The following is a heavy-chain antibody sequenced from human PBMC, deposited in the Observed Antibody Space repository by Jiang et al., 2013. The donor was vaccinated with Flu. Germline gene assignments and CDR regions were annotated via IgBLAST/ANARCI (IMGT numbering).Heavy chain of an antibody. CDR3: ARPDYDSSGYYYFDY. J-gene: IGHJ4*02. V-gene: IGHV5-51*01. D-gene: IGHD3-22*01. Sequence: CKGSGYSFTSYWIGWCARCPGKAWSGWGSSILVTLIPDTARPSKGQVTISADKSISTAYLQWSSLKASDTAMYYCARPDYDSSGYYYFDYWGQGTLVTVSS. CDR1: GYSFTSYW. CDR2: SILVTLIP.